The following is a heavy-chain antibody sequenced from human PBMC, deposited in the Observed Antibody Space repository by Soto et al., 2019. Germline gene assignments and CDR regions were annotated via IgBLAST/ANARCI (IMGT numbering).Heavy chain of an antibody. V-gene: IGHV1-24*01. J-gene: IGHJ4*02. Sequence: ASVKVSGKVYGKTLSEVSIHCMRHAPVIVLHFIVGFEPEDGEIVHAQMLQVRVTMPEEASTDTVYMELNTLKSEDTAVYYCATQALMSSHPGGGATYFPHWGQGTLVTVSS. CDR3: ATQALMSSHPGGGATYFPH. D-gene: IGHD3-9*01. CDR2: FEPEDGEI. CDR1: GKTLSEVS.